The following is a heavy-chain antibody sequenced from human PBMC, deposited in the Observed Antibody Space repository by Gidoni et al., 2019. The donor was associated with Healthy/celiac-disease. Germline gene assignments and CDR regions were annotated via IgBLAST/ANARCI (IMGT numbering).Heavy chain of an antibody. V-gene: IGHV5-10-1*01. CDR1: GYSFTSDW. CDR2: IDPSDSYT. J-gene: IGHJ4*02. Sequence: VQLVQSGAEVKKPGESLRISCKGSGYSFTSDWISWVRQMPGKGLEWMGRIDPSDSYTNYSPSFQGHVTISADKSISTAYLQWSSLKASDTAMYYCARGGEDIVVVVANDYWGQGTLVTVSS. D-gene: IGHD2-15*01. CDR3: ARGGEDIVVVVANDY.